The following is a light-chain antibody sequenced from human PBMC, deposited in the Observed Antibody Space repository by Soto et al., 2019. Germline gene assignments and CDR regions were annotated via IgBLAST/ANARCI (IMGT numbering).Light chain of an antibody. CDR1: RSVSSY. V-gene: IGKV3-15*01. Sequence: EIVLTQSPATLSLSPGESATLSCRATRSVSSYLAWYQQKPGQAPRLLIYGASTRATGIPARFSGSGSGTEFTLTISSLQSEDFAVYYCQQYNNLPLTFGGGTKVDIK. J-gene: IGKJ4*01. CDR2: GAS. CDR3: QQYNNLPLT.